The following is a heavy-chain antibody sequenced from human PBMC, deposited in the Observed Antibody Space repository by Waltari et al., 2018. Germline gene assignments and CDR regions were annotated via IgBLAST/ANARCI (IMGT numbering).Heavy chain of an antibody. CDR3: AKSPTYSGNSYYFDY. Sequence: EMQLLGSGGGLVQPGGSLRLSCAASGFTFNSYSMHWVRRGPGKGLGWGSGLSGSGASTYYADSVKGRFTISRDNSKNILYLQMNSLRIDDTALYYCAKSPTYSGNSYYFDYWGQGSLVTVSS. J-gene: IGHJ4*02. V-gene: IGHV3-23*01. D-gene: IGHD1-26*01. CDR2: LSGSGAST. CDR1: GFTFNSYS.